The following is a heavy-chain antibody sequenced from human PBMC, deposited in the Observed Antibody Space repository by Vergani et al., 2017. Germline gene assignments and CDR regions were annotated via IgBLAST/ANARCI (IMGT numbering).Heavy chain of an antibody. Sequence: QVQLQESGPGLVKPSQSLSLTCTVSGGSISGVSYYLSWVRQPAGKGLEWIGRIYYSGRTDYNPSLESRVTISVDTSKNQFSLKLSSVTAADTAVYYCARDIAVAGAYMDVWGKGTTVTVSS. CDR2: IYYSGRT. V-gene: IGHV4-61*02. CDR1: GGSISGVSYY. CDR3: ARDIAVAGAYMDV. J-gene: IGHJ6*03. D-gene: IGHD6-19*01.